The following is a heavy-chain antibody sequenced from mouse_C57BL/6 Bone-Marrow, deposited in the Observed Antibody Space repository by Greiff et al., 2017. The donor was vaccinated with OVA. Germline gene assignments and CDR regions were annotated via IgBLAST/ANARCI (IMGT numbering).Heavy chain of an antibody. CDR2: IRSKSNNYAT. CDR1: GFSFNTYA. V-gene: IGHV10-1*01. Sequence: GGSGGGLVQPKGSLKLSCAASGFSFNTYAMNWVRQAPGKGLEWVARIRSKSNNYATYYADSVKDRFTISRDDSESMLYLQMNNLKTEDTAMYYCVRDYDYGFAYWGQGTLVTVSA. D-gene: IGHD2-4*01. CDR3: VRDYDYGFAY. J-gene: IGHJ3*01.